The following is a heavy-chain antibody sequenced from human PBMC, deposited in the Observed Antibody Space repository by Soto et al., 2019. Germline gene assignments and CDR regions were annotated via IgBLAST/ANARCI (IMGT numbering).Heavy chain of an antibody. Sequence: QVQLVQSGAEVRKPGSSVQVSCKASGGTFYTYTFSWVRQAPGQGLEWMGSITPIYPTTNYAEKFQGRLTVTADGSTKTAYMELNRLTSEDTAVYYCARIPRYSFPTSDDLDSWGQGTLVTVSS. CDR2: ITPIYPTT. V-gene: IGHV1-69*15. J-gene: IGHJ4*02. CDR1: GGTFYTYT. D-gene: IGHD5-18*01. CDR3: ARIPRYSFPTSDDLDS.